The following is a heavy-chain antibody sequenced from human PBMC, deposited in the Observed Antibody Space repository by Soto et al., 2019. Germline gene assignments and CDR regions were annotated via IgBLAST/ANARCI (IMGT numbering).Heavy chain of an antibody. CDR3: ARAWTATAGWANWFDL. Sequence: SETLSLTCTVSGGSISSYYWSWIRQPPGKGLEWIGYVYHSGTTYYNPSLKSRLTISVDTSKTQFSLKLSSVTAADTAVYYCARAWTATAGWANWFDLWGQGTLVTVSS. V-gene: IGHV4-59*06. CDR2: VYHSGTT. CDR1: GGSISSYY. J-gene: IGHJ5*02. D-gene: IGHD6-13*01.